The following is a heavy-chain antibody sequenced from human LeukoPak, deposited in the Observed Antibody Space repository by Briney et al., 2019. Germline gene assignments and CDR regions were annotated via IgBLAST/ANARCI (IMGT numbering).Heavy chain of an antibody. D-gene: IGHD3-22*01. CDR3: ASKIRRNYYDSSGYSSLVDY. CDR2: ISSSSSYI. J-gene: IGHJ4*02. V-gene: IGHV3-21*01. CDR1: GFDFSTYY. Sequence: PGGSLRLSCAASGFDFSTYYLNWVRQAPGKGLEWVSSISSSSSYIYYADSVKGRFTISRDNAKNSLYLQMNSLRAEDTAVYYCASKIRRNYYDSSGYSSLVDYWGQGTLVTVSS.